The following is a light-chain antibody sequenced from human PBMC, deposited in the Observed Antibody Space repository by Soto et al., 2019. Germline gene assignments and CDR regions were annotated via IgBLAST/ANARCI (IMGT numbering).Light chain of an antibody. CDR2: GAS. V-gene: IGKV3D-15*01. J-gene: IGKJ4*01. Sequence: EIVMTQSPATLSVSPGKRATLSCRASQSVSSNLAWYQQKPGQAPRLLIYGASTRATGIPARFSGSGSETEFTLTISSLQSEDFAVYYCQQYNGWALTFGGGTKVEIK. CDR1: QSVSSN. CDR3: QQYNGWALT.